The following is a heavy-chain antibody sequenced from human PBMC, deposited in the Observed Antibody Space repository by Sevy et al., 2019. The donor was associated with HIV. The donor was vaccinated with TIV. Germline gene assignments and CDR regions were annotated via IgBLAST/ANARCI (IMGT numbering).Heavy chain of an antibody. CDR2: IYPCDSDT. CDR1: GYSFTSYW. Sequence: GESRKISCKGSGYSFTSYWIGWVRQMPGKGLEWMGIIYPCDSDTRNSPSFQGQGTISADKSISTAYLQWSSLKASDTAMYYCARPHYDILTGPGAFDIWGQGTMVTVSS. V-gene: IGHV5-51*01. D-gene: IGHD3-9*01. J-gene: IGHJ3*02. CDR3: ARPHYDILTGPGAFDI.